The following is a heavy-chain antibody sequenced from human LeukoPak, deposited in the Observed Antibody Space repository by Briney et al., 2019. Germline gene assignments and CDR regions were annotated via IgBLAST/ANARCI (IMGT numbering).Heavy chain of an antibody. J-gene: IGHJ4*02. CDR3: TRGLQSGGYTDY. Sequence: PSETLSLTCAVSGYSITSGYYWGWIRQPPGNGLEWIGSIYHSGSTYYKSSLKSRVTISVDTSKNQFSLRVTSVTAADTAMYYCTRGLQSGGYTDYWGQGTLVTVSS. V-gene: IGHV4-38-2*01. CDR1: GYSITSGYY. CDR2: IYHSGST. D-gene: IGHD3-22*01.